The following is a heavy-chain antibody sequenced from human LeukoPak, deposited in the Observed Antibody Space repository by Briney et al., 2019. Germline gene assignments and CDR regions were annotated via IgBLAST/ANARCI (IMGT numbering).Heavy chain of an antibody. CDR2: IIPIFGTA. V-gene: IGHV1-69*06. CDR3: AALTVNEFDY. Sequence: SVKVSCKASGGTFSSYAISWMRQAPGQGLEWMGGIIPIFGTANYAQKFQGRVTITADKSTSTAYMELSSLRSEDTAVYYCAALTVNEFDYWGQGTLVTVSS. CDR1: GGTFSSYA. J-gene: IGHJ4*02. D-gene: IGHD4-17*01.